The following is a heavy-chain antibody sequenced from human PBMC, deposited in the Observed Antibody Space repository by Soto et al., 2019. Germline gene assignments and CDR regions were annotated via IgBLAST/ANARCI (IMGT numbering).Heavy chain of an antibody. CDR2: ISGTGSST. D-gene: IGHD1-1*01. CDR3: AKGGRPPREPFMDV. Sequence: GGSLRLSCAASGLTFSGYAMGWVRQAPGKGLEWVSTISGTGSSTYYADSVKGRFTISRDNSKNTLYLQMNSLRVEDTAVYFCAKGGRPPREPFMDVWGQGTTVTVSS. V-gene: IGHV3-23*01. J-gene: IGHJ6*02. CDR1: GLTFSGYA.